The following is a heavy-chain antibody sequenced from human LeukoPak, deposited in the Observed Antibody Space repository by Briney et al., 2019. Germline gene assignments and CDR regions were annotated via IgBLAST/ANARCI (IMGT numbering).Heavy chain of an antibody. CDR1: GFTFSSYW. J-gene: IGHJ4*02. V-gene: IGHV3-7*01. Sequence: GESLRLSCAASGFTFSSYWMSWVRQAPGKGLEWVANIKQEGSETYYRDYVKGRFTISRDNATNSLYLQMNSLRAEDKAVYYCESGAGDYWGQGTLVTVSS. CDR3: ESGAGDY. CDR2: IKQEGSET. D-gene: IGHD1-26*01.